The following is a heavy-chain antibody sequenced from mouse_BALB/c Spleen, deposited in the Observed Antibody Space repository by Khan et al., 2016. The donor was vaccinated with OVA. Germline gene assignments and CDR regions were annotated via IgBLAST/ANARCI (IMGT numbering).Heavy chain of an antibody. V-gene: IGHV1-4*01. CDR2: INPSSGYT. CDR3: VRISIPPYYFDY. Sequence: VQLQESGAELARPGASVKMSCKASGYTFTNYTMHWVKQRPGQGLEWIGYINPSSGYTNYNQNFNDKATLTTDRSSSTAYMQLSSLTSDDSAVYYCVRISIPPYYFDYWGQGTTLTVSS. J-gene: IGHJ2*01. CDR1: GYTFTNYT.